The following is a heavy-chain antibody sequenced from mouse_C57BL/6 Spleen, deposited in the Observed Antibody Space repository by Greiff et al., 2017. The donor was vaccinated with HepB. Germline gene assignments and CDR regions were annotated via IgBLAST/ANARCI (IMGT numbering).Heavy chain of an antibody. V-gene: IGHV5-6*01. CDR3: ARQYYGSSYDAMDY. CDR1: GFTFSSYG. D-gene: IGHD1-1*01. CDR2: ISSGGSYT. Sequence: EVHLVESGGDLVKPGGSLKLSCAASGFTFSSYGMSWVRQTPDKRLEWVATISSGGSYTYYPDSVKGRFTISRDNAKNTLYLQMSSLKSEDTAMYYCARQYYGSSYDAMDYWGQGTSVTVSS. J-gene: IGHJ4*01.